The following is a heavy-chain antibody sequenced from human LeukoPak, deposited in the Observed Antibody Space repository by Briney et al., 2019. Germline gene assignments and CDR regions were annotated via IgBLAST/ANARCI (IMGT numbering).Heavy chain of an antibody. J-gene: IGHJ6*02. D-gene: IGHD3-22*01. CDR2: ISNSGGST. Sequence: GGSLRLSCAASGFTLSSYVMSWVRQAPGKGLEWVSSISNSGGSTYYADSVKGRFTISRDNSKNTLYLQMNSLRAEDTAVYYCARALYYYDSSGYHTPYYYGMDVWGQGTTVTVSS. CDR1: GFTLSSYV. V-gene: IGHV3-23*01. CDR3: ARALYYYDSSGYHTPYYYGMDV.